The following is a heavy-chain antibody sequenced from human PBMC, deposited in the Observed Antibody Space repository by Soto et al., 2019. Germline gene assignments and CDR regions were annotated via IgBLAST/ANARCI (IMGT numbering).Heavy chain of an antibody. Sequence: QVQLVQSGAEVKKPGSSVKVSCKASGGTFSSYAISWVRQAHGQGLEWMGGIIPIFGTANYAQKFQGRVTITADKSTSTAYMELSSLRSGDTAVYYCARCPLGTWTSDIWGQGTMVTVSS. V-gene: IGHV1-69*06. J-gene: IGHJ3*02. D-gene: IGHD1-1*01. CDR1: GGTFSSYA. CDR2: IIPIFGTA. CDR3: ARCPLGTWTSDI.